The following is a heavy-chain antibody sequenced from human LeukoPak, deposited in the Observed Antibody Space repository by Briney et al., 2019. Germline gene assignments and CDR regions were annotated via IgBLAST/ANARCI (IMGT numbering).Heavy chain of an antibody. CDR2: IYYSGST. Sequence: SETLSLTCTLSGGSISSYYWSWTRQPPGEGLEWIGYIYYSGSTNYNPSLKSRVTISVDTSKNQFSLKLSSVTAADTAVYYCARTNYYDFWVFTDYWGQGTLVTVSS. J-gene: IGHJ4*02. CDR3: ARTNYYDFWVFTDY. V-gene: IGHV4-59*08. D-gene: IGHD3-3*01. CDR1: GGSISSYY.